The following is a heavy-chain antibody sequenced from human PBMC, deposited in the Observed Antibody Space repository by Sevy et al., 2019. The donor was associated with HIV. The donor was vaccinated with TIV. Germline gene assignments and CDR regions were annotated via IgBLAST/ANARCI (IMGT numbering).Heavy chain of an antibody. CDR1: GYTFTSYD. CDR2: MNPNSGNT. V-gene: IGHV1-8*01. Sequence: ASVKVSCKASGYTFTSYDINWVRQSTGQGLEWMGWMNPNSGNTGYAQKFQGRVTMTRNTSISTAYMELSSLRSEDTAVYYCASGKFWGNDAFDIWGQGTMVTVSS. D-gene: IGHD3-16*01. CDR3: ASGKFWGNDAFDI. J-gene: IGHJ3*02.